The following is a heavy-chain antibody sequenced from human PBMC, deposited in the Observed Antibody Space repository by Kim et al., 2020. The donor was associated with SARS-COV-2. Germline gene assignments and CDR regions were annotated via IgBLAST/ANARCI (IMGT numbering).Heavy chain of an antibody. D-gene: IGHD2-15*01. CDR3: ARWTLRGYYYGMDV. V-gene: IGHV4-59*01. Sequence: NPPLKSRVTISVDTSKNQFSLKLSSVAAADTAVYYCARWTLRGYYYGMDVWGQGTTVTVSS. J-gene: IGHJ6*02.